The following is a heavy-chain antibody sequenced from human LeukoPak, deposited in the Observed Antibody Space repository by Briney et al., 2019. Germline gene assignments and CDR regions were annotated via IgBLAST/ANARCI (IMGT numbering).Heavy chain of an antibody. J-gene: IGHJ3*02. CDR2: IYHTGST. V-gene: IGHV4-30-2*01. Sequence: SETLSLTCTVSGCSVSNGAYYWSWIRQPPGQGLEWIGYIYHTGSTNYNPSLKSRVTMSVDRSKNQFSLKLTSVTAADTAVYYCATNWNEGGGAFDIWGQGTMVTVSS. D-gene: IGHD1-1*01. CDR1: GCSVSNGAYY. CDR3: ATNWNEGGGAFDI.